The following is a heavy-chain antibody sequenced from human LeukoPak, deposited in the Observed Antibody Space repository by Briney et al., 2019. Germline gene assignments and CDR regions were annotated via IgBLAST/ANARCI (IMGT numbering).Heavy chain of an antibody. V-gene: IGHV1-46*01. Sequence: ASVKVSCKASGYTFSNYYIHWVRQAPGQGLEWMGIIGGSTNYAQKFQGRVTMTRDTSTSTVYMELSSLRSEDTAVYYCAKVRDGYNDAYDIWGQGTMVTVHS. CDR2: IGGST. D-gene: IGHD5-24*01. J-gene: IGHJ3*02. CDR3: AKVRDGYNDAYDI. CDR1: GYTFSNYY.